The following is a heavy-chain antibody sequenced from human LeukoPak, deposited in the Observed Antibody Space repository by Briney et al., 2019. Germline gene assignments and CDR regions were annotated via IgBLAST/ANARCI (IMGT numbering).Heavy chain of an antibody. J-gene: IGHJ3*02. CDR1: GGSSSDTTYY. CDR2: IYFSETT. CDR3: ASPSKLVISRGGFDI. V-gene: IGHV4-39*02. D-gene: IGHD3-22*01. Sequence: SETLSLTCTVSGGSSSDTTYYWAWIRQPPGKGLEWIGSIYFSETTYNPSLKSRITISADTSKKHFSLKLSSVTAEDTAVYYCASPSKLVISRGGFDIWGQGTMVTVSA.